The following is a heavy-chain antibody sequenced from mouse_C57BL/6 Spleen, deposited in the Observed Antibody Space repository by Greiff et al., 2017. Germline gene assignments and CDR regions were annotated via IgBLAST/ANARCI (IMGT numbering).Heavy chain of an antibody. CDR1: GYTFTDYE. CDR3: TRGLITTVVSPLDY. J-gene: IGHJ2*01. Sequence: VQLQQSGAELVRPGASVTLSCKASGYTFTDYEMHWVKQTPVHGLEWIGAIDPETGGTAYNQKFKGKAILTADKSSSTAYMELRSLTSEDSAVYYCTRGLITTVVSPLDYWGQGTTRTVSS. D-gene: IGHD1-1*01. CDR2: IDPETGGT. V-gene: IGHV1-15*01.